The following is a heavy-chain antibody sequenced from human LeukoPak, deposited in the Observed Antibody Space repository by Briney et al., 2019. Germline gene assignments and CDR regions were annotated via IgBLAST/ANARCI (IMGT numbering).Heavy chain of an antibody. D-gene: IGHD5-24*01. CDR2: ISWNSGTI. V-gene: IGHV3-9*01. J-gene: IGHJ4*02. CDR3: TRVGYIDEGIDY. CDR1: GFIFNNYA. Sequence: GGSLRLSCAGSGFIFNNYAMHWVRQPPGKGLEWVSGISWNSGTIDYADSVRGRFTISRDNAKNSLYLQMDSLRAEDTAIYYCTRVGYIDEGIDYWGQGTLVTVSS.